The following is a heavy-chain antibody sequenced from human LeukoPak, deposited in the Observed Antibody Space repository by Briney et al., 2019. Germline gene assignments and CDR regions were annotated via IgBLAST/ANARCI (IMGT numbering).Heavy chain of an antibody. CDR2: IYYSGST. CDR1: GGSISSSSYC. V-gene: IGHV4-39*01. D-gene: IGHD3-22*01. Sequence: SETLSLTCTVSGGSISSSSYCWGWIRQPPGKGLEWIGSIYYSGSTYYNPSLKSRVTISVDTSKNQFSLKLSSVTAADTAVYYCASLVYLAYYDSSGYYYDWGQGTLVTVSS. CDR3: ASLVYLAYYDSSGYYYD. J-gene: IGHJ4*02.